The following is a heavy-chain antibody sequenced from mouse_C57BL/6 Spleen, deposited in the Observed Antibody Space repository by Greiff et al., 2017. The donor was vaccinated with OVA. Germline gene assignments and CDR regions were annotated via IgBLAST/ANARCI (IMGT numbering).Heavy chain of an antibody. Sequence: QVQLKESGAELVRPGTSVKVSCKASGYAFTNYLIEWVKQRPGQGLEWIGVINPGSGGTNYNEKFKGKATLTADKSSSTAYMQLSSLTSEDSAVYFCARDDYYAMDYWGQGTSVTVSS. J-gene: IGHJ4*01. CDR2: INPGSGGT. V-gene: IGHV1-54*01. CDR3: ARDDYYAMDY. CDR1: GYAFTNYL.